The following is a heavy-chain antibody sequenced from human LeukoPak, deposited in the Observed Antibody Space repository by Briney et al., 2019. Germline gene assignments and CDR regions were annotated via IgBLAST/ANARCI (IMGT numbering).Heavy chain of an antibody. D-gene: IGHD3-16*01. V-gene: IGHV3-21*01. CDR1: GFTFSSYS. Sequence: PGGSLRLSCAASGFTFSSYSMNWVRQAPGKGLEWVSSISSSSSYIYYADSVKGRFTISRDNAKNSLYLQVNSLRAEDTAVYYCARRGYYFDYWGQGTLVTVSS. CDR2: ISSSSSYI. J-gene: IGHJ4*02. CDR3: ARRGYYFDY.